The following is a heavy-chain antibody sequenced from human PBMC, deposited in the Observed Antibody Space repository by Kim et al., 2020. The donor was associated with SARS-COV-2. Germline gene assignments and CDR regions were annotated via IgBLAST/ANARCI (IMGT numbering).Heavy chain of an antibody. D-gene: IGHD6-13*01. J-gene: IGHJ4*02. Sequence: GGSLRLSCAASGFTFSNAWMSWVRQAPGKGLEWVGRIKSKTDGGTTDYAAPVKGRFTISRDDSKNTLYLQMNSLKTEDTAVYYCIFSSNWYGLDYWGQGTLVTVSS. CDR1: GFTFSNAW. CDR2: IKSKTDGGTT. CDR3: IFSSNWYGLDY. V-gene: IGHV3-15*01.